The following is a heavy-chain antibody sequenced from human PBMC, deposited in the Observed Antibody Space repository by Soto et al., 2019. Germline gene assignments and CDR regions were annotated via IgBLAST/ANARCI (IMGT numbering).Heavy chain of an antibody. CDR2: IRSDSSDV. V-gene: IGHV3-48*02. J-gene: IGHJ4*02. CDR1: GFTFSSYS. D-gene: IGHD3-22*01. CDR3: ARVYYYDRSASAIFGY. Sequence: EVQLVESGGGLVQPGGSLRLSCVASGFTFSSYSMNWVRQAPGKGPEWVSFIRSDSSDVYYADSVRGRFTISRDDAKNSLYLQMNSLRDEDTAVYYCARVYYYDRSASAIFGYWGQGTLVTVSS.